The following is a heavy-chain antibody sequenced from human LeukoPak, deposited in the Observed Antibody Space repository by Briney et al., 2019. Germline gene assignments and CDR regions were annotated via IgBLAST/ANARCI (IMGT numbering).Heavy chain of an antibody. Sequence: GGSLRLSCAAPGFTFTNYWMTWVRQAPGKGLEWVANINEHGFETYYVDSLRGRFTISRDNAKNSLYLQMNTLTGEDTALYYCARSRAWTALDIWGQGTLVTVSS. D-gene: IGHD1-1*01. CDR3: ARSRAWTALDI. V-gene: IGHV3-7*01. J-gene: IGHJ4*02. CDR1: GFTFTNYW. CDR2: INEHGFET.